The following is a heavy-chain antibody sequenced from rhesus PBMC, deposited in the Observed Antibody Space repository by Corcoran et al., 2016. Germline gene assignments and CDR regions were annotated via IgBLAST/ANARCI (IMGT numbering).Heavy chain of an antibody. CDR2: INGNSGST. CDR3: ARGPVDY. CDR1: GGSFGSYW. Sequence: QVQLQESGPGLVKPSETLSLTCAVSGGSFGSYWWCWIRQPPVKGLEWIGEINGNSGSTNYNPSLKSRVTMSKDTSKNQLSLKLSSVTAADTAVYYCARGPVDYWGQGVLVTVSS. J-gene: IGHJ4*01. V-gene: IGHV4-80*01.